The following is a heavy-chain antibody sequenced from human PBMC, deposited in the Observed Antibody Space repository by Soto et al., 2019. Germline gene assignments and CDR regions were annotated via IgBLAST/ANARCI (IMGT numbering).Heavy chain of an antibody. V-gene: IGHV3-21*01. D-gene: IGHD4-17*01. J-gene: IGHJ4*01. CDR1: GFTFSSYS. CDR2: ISSSSSYI. CDR3: ARNAYGDLFHFDY. Sequence: EVQLVESGGGLVKPGGSLRLSCAASGFTFSSYSMNWVRQAPGNGLEWVSSISSSSSYIYYEDSVKGRITCTRNKANNSLYLQMNSLRAEDTAVYYCARNAYGDLFHFDYWGHGTLVSVSS.